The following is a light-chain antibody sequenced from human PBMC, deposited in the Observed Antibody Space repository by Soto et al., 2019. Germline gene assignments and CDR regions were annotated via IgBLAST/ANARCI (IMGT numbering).Light chain of an antibody. CDR3: SSYTTSTTRV. V-gene: IGLV2-14*01. CDR2: DVT. CDR1: SSDIGVYDF. Sequence: QSALTQPASVSGSPGQPITISCTGTSSDIGVYDFVSWYQQHPGRAPKLLIYDVTNRPSGISDRFSGSKSGNTASLTISGLQPEDEADYYCSSYTTSTTRVFGGGTKLTVL. J-gene: IGLJ3*02.